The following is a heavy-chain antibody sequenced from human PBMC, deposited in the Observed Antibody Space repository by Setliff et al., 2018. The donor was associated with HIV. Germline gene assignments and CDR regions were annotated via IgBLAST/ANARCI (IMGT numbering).Heavy chain of an antibody. CDR1: GGSISSGDYY. D-gene: IGHD3-3*01. CDR3: ARDRKSLGYNFWSGFRPDAAFDI. V-gene: IGHV4-31*03. J-gene: IGHJ3*02. CDR2: IYYSGST. Sequence: SETLSLTCTVSGGSISSGDYYWSWIRQHPGKGLEWIGYIYYSGSTYYNPPLKSRVTISVDTSKNQFSLKLSSVTAADTAVYYCARDRKSLGYNFWSGFRPDAAFDIWGQGTMVTVSS.